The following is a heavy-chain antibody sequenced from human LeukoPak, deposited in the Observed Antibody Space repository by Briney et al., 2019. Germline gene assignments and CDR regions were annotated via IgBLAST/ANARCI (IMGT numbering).Heavy chain of an antibody. D-gene: IGHD2-2*02. Sequence: PSETLSLTCTVSGGSISSYYWSWTRQPAGKGLEWIGRIYTSGSTNYNPSLKSRVTMSVDTSKNQFSLKLSSVTAADTAVYYCARDLRCSSTSCYTGPYYYMDVWGKGTTVTVSS. CDR1: GGSISSYY. CDR2: IYTSGST. V-gene: IGHV4-4*07. CDR3: ARDLRCSSTSCYTGPYYYMDV. J-gene: IGHJ6*03.